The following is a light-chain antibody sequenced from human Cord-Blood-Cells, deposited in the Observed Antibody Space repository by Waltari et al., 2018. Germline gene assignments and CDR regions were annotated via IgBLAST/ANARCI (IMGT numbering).Light chain of an antibody. CDR2: DAS. V-gene: IGKV1-5*01. Sequence: DIQMTQSPSTLSASVGDRVTITRRASQSISSWLAWYQQKPGKAPKLLIYDASSLESGVPSRFRGSGAGTECTLSIRSLQPDDFGTYCCQQYNSYPWTFGQGTKVEIE. CDR1: QSISSW. J-gene: IGKJ1*01. CDR3: QQYNSYPWT.